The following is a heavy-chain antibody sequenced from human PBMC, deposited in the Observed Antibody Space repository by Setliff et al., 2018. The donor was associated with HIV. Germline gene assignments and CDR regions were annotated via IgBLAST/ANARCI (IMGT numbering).Heavy chain of an antibody. CDR3: ARGEVIIDSYYYMNV. CDR2: NIPMFGTV. V-gene: IGHV1-69*05. CDR1: GGTFGSYA. Sequence: WASVKVSCKASGGTFGSYAISWVRQAPGQGLEWLGGNIPMFGTVSYAQKFQGRVTITTDESTSTAYMDLSSLRYEDTAIYYCARGEVIIDSYYYMNVWGKGTTVTVSS. J-gene: IGHJ6*03.